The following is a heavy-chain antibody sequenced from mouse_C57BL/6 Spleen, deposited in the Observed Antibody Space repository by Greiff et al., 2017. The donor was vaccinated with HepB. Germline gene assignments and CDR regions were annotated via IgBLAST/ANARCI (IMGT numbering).Heavy chain of an antibody. V-gene: IGHV6-6*01. CDR1: GFTFSDAW. J-gene: IGHJ1*03. CDR2: IRNKANNHAT. D-gene: IGHD1-1*01. CDR3: TRTTTVVAHWYFDV. Sequence: EVKVEESGGGLVQPGGSMKLSCAASGFTFSDAWMDWVRQSPEKGLEWVAEIRNKANNHATYYAESVKGRFTISRDDSKSSVYLQMNSLRAEDTGIYYCTRTTTVVAHWYFDVWGTGTTVTVSS.